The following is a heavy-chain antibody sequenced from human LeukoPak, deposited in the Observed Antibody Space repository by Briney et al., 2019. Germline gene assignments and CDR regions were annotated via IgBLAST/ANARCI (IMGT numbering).Heavy chain of an antibody. CDR3: ARDRTLRGWLYCSSTSCPYYFDY. D-gene: IGHD2-2*01. Sequence: ASVKVSCKASGYTFTSYYMHWVRQPPGQGLEWMGIINPSGGSTSYAQKFQGRVTMTRDTSTSTVYMELSSLRSEDTAVYYCARDRTLRGWLYCSSTSCPYYFDYWGQGTLVTVSS. J-gene: IGHJ4*02. CDR1: GYTFTSYY. CDR2: INPSGGST. V-gene: IGHV1-46*01.